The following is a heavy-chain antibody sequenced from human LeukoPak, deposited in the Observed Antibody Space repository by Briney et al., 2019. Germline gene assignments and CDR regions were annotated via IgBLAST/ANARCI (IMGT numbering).Heavy chain of an antibody. J-gene: IGHJ4*02. Sequence: GGSLRLSCAASGFTFSSYWMHWVRQTQGKGLVWVSHINSDGTSTSYADSVKGRFTISRDNAKNTLYLQMSSLRAEDTAVYCCVAGGLGNFDYWGQGTLVTVSS. CDR2: INSDGTST. V-gene: IGHV3-74*01. CDR3: VAGGLGNFDY. D-gene: IGHD3-16*01. CDR1: GFTFSSYW.